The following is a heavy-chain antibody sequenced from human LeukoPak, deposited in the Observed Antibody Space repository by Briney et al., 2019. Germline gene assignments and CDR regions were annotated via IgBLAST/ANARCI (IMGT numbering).Heavy chain of an antibody. Sequence: SETLSLTGAVYGGSFSGYYWSWIRQPPGKGLEWSGEINHSGSTNYNPSLKSRGTISVDTSKNQFSLKLSSVTAADTAVYYCARRPRGYQLLAFDYWGQGTLVTVSS. J-gene: IGHJ4*02. V-gene: IGHV4-34*01. CDR2: INHSGST. CDR3: ARRPRGYQLLAFDY. D-gene: IGHD2-2*01. CDR1: GGSFSGYY.